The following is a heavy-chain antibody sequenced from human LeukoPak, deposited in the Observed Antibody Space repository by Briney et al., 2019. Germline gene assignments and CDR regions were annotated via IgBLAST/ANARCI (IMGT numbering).Heavy chain of an antibody. J-gene: IGHJ5*02. CDR1: GGSISSYY. CDR2: IYYSGST. CDR3: ARSMGTQWLAGWFDP. Sequence: SETLSLTCTVSGGSISSYYWSWIRQPPGKGLEWIGYIYYSGSTNYNPSLKSRVTISVDTSKNQFSLKLSSVTAADTAVYYCARSMGTQWLAGWFDPWGQGTLVTVSS. D-gene: IGHD6-19*01. V-gene: IGHV4-59*01.